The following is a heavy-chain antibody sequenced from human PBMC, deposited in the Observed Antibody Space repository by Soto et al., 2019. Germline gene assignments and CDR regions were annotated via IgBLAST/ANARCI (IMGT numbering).Heavy chain of an antibody. V-gene: IGHV3-30*18. CDR1: GFTFSSYG. CDR2: ISYDGSNK. D-gene: IGHD6-6*01. CDR3: AKSFLSIAARDY. J-gene: IGHJ4*02. Sequence: PGGSLRLSCAASGFTFSSYGMHWVRQAPGKGLEWVAVISYDGSNKYYADSVKGRFTISRDNSKNTLYLQMNSLRAEDTAVYYCAKSFLSIAARDYWGQGTLVTVSS.